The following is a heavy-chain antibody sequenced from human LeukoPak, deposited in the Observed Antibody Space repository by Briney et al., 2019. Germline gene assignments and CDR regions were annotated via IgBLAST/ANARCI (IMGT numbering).Heavy chain of an antibody. V-gene: IGHV4-39*02. D-gene: IGHD6-6*01. J-gene: IGHJ4*02. CDR2: IYYTRTT. Sequence: SETLTLTCTFSGGSISCTFYYGGWIRQHPGQGLEWIGSIYYTRTTYYNPSLKSPVAIYDDTSTNDFSLRLSSVTAADTAVYYCARDRGPQIASRREGYLDYWGQGTLVNVSS. CDR1: GGSISCTFYY. CDR3: ARDRGPQIASRREGYLDY.